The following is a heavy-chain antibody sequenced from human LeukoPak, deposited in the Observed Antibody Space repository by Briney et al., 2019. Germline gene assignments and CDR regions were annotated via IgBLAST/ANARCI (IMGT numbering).Heavy chain of an antibody. CDR1: GGSISGTYY. CDR3: ARRWVYDKRAFDA. V-gene: IGHV4-59*08. J-gene: IGHJ3*01. Sequence: SETLSLTCTVSGGSISGTYYWSWIRQPPGKGLEWIGYIYYTGTTDSNPSLKGRVTISLDTSKNQFSLNLSSVTAADTAVYYCARRWVYDKRAFDAWGQGTMVTVSS. CDR2: IYYTGTT. D-gene: IGHD3-16*01.